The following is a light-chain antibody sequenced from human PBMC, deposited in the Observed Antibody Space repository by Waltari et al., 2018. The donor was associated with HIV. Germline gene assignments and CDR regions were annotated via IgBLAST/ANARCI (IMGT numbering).Light chain of an antibody. J-gene: IGLJ3*02. CDR1: SNDLGNHNL. CDR2: GVT. CDR3: SSYAGGHSWV. Sequence: QSALTQPASVSGSLGQSVVISFTGTSNDLGNHNLVSWYQHHPGKVPRIIINGVTRRPAGVSNRFAGSKAANTASLMSSGLQAEDEADYYCSSYAGGHSWVFGGGTKLTVL. V-gene: IGLV2-23*02.